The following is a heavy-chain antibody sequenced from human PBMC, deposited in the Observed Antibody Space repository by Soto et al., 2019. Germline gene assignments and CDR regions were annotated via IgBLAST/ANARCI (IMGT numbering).Heavy chain of an antibody. CDR3: AKGLYYYGSGSYYDDYGGEPTDAFDI. CDR1: GFTFSSYA. V-gene: IGHV3-23*01. D-gene: IGHD3-10*01. CDR2: ISGSGGST. Sequence: EVQLLESGGGLVQPGGSLRLSCAASGFTFSSYAMSWVRQAPGKGLEWVSAISGSGGSTYYADSVKGRFTISRDNSKNTLSLKMNSMRAEDTAVYYCAKGLYYYGSGSYYDDYGGEPTDAFDIWGQGTMVTVSS. J-gene: IGHJ3*02.